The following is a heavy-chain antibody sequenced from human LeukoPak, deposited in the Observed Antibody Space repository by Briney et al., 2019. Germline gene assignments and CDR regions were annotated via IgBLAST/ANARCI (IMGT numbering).Heavy chain of an antibody. CDR2: ISYDGSNK. J-gene: IGHJ5*02. CDR3: ARDSGWFDP. Sequence: PGGSLRLSCAASGFTFSSYAMHWVRQAPGKGLEWVAVISYDGSNKYYADSVKGQFTISRDNSKNTLYLQMNSLRAEDTAVYYCARDSGWFDPWGQGTLVTVSS. D-gene: IGHD3-10*01. V-gene: IGHV3-30*01. CDR1: GFTFSSYA.